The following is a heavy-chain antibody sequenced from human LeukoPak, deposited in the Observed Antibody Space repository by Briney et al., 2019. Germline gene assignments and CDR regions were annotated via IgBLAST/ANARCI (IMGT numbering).Heavy chain of an antibody. CDR3: ARDVLGTVGAATDY. CDR2: INWNGGST. J-gene: IGHJ4*02. V-gene: IGHV3-20*04. D-gene: IGHD1-26*01. CDR1: GFTFSSNY. Sequence: GGSLRLSCAASGFTFSSNYMSWVRQAPGKGLEWVCGINWNGGSTDYTDSVKGRFTISRDNAKNALYLHMNSLRVEDTAFYYCARDVLGTVGAATDYWGQGTLVTVSS.